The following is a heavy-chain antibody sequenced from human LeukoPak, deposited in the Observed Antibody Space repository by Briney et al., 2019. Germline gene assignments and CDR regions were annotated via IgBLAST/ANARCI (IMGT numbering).Heavy chain of an antibody. D-gene: IGHD6-13*01. J-gene: IGHJ6*03. CDR2: ISACNGNT. Sequence: GASVKVSCKASGYTFTSYGISWVRQAPGQGLEWMGWISACNGNTNYAQKLQGRVTMTTDTSTSTAYMELRSLRSDDTAVYYCAGGPQAAAGTGYYYYMDVWGKGTTVTVSS. V-gene: IGHV1-18*01. CDR1: GYTFTSYG. CDR3: AGGPQAAAGTGYYYYMDV.